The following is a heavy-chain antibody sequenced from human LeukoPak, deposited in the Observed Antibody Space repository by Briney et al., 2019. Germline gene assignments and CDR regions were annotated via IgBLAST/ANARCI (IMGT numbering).Heavy chain of an antibody. D-gene: IGHD4-17*01. CDR3: ARTGRLQYGDYVAFDY. CDR2: ISISGTTI. J-gene: IGHJ4*02. CDR1: GFTFTDFY. V-gene: IGHV3-11*01. Sequence: GGSLRLSCAASGFTFTDFYLSWIRQAPGKGLEWVSYISISGTTIYYADSVKGRFTFSRDNAKNSLYLQMNSLRAEDTAVYYCARTGRLQYGDYVAFDYWGQGTLVTVSS.